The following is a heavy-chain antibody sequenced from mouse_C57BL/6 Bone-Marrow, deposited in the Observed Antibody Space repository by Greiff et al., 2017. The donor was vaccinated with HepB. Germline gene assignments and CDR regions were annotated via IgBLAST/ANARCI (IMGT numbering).Heavy chain of an antibody. Sequence: SGAELAKPGASVKLSCKASGYTFTSYWMHWVKQRPGQGLEWIGYINPSSGYTKYNQKFKDKATLTEDKSSSTAYMQLSSLTYEDSAVYYCAREAITTEGFAYWGQGTLVTVSA. CDR1: GYTFTSYW. V-gene: IGHV1-7*01. D-gene: IGHD2-4*01. CDR3: AREAITTEGFAY. J-gene: IGHJ3*01. CDR2: INPSSGYT.